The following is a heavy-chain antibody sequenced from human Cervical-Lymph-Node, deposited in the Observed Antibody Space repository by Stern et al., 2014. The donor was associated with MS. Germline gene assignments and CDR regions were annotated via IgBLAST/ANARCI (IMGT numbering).Heavy chain of an antibody. J-gene: IGHJ6*02. CDR1: GGTFSSYA. V-gene: IGHV1-69*06. CDR3: ARDSGLMYSSGWYRYYYGMDV. CDR2: VIPIFGTA. D-gene: IGHD6-19*01. Sequence: QVQLVESGAEVKKPGSSVKVSCKASGGTFSSYAISWVLQAPGQGLEWMGGVIPIFGTANYAQKFQGRVTITADKSTSTAYMELSSLRSEDTAVYYCARDSGLMYSSGWYRYYYGMDVWGQGTTVTVSS.